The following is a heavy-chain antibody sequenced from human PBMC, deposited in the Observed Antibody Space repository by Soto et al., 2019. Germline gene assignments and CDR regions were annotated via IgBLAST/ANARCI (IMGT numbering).Heavy chain of an antibody. CDR2: ISWNSGSI. CDR1: GFTFDDYA. V-gene: IGHV3-9*01. Sequence: EVQLVESGGGLVQPGRSLRLSCAASGFTFDDYAMHWVRQAPGTGLEWVSGISWNSGSIGYADSVKGRLTISRDNAKNSLYLQMNSLGAEDTALSYCAKASLPNGVFYWYYMDVWVKGTTVTVSS. CDR3: AKASLPNGVFYWYYMDV. J-gene: IGHJ6*03. D-gene: IGHD4-17*01.